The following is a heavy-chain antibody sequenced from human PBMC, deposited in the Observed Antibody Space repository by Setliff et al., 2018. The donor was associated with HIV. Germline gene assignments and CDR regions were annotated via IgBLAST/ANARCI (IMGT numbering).Heavy chain of an antibody. D-gene: IGHD2-15*01. J-gene: IGHJ3*02. Sequence: PGGSLRLSCAASGFDFNRYWMTWVRQAPGKGLEWVATIKHDGSGERYVESVEGRFTISRDNAEDTAKYYCAREHCSGGSCNGFDIWGQGTMVTVSS. CDR3: DI. CDR1: GFDFNRYW. V-gene: IGHV3-7*02. CDR2: IKHDGSGE.